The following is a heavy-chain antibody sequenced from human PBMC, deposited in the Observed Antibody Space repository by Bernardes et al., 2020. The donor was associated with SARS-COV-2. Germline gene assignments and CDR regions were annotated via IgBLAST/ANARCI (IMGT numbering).Heavy chain of an antibody. CDR2: ITGSGSYR. J-gene: IGHJ4*02. CDR3: AKRGTEYYYDTTLDH. CDR1: GFIFSNYD. V-gene: IGHV3-23*01. D-gene: IGHD3-16*01. Sequence: GGSLRLSCEASGFIFSNYDMSWVRQAPGKGLEWVSIITGSGSYRDYADSVKGRFSISRDNSKNTLILQMNSLRAEDTGVYFCAKRGTEYYYDTTLDHWGQGSLVIVSS.